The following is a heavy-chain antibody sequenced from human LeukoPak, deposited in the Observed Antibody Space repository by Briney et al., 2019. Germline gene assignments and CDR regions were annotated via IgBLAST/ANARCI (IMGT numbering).Heavy chain of an antibody. CDR1: GFTRTTFV. CDR2: ITGSGGST. CDR3: GKGSWESCSGGFCYHLDY. J-gene: IGHJ4*02. Sequence: GESLKISCAASGFTRTTFVMSWGRPAPGKRLEWVSTITGSGGSTFHADSVKGRFTISRDNSKKTLYLQMNRLRVEDTDVYYCGKGSWESCSGGFCYHLDYWVEGTLVTVSS. V-gene: IGHV3-23*01. D-gene: IGHD2-15*01.